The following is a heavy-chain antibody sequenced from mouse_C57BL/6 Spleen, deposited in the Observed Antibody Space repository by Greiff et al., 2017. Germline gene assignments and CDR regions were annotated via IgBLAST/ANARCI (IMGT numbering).Heavy chain of an antibody. CDR2: IDPANGNT. D-gene: IGHD2-4*01. Sequence: EVMLVESVAELVRPGASVKLSCTASGFNIKNTYMHWVKQRPEQGLEWIGRIDPANGNTKYAPKFQGKATITADTSSNTAYLQLSRLTSEDTAIYYCARGAMIKKGLMDYWGQGTSVTVSS. CDR1: GFNIKNTY. J-gene: IGHJ4*01. CDR3: ARGAMIKKGLMDY. V-gene: IGHV14-3*01.